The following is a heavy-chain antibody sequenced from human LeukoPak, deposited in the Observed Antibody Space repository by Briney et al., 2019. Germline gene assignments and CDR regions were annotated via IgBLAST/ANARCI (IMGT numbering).Heavy chain of an antibody. V-gene: IGHV3-53*01. CDR1: WFTVSSNY. Sequence: GGSLRLSCAASWFTVSSNYMSWVRQAPGKGLEWVSVIYSGGSTYYADSVKGRFTISRDNSKNTLYLQMNSLRAEDTAVYYCARDLHYYGSGSSTRPNYYYYGMDVWGKGTTVTVSS. J-gene: IGHJ6*04. CDR2: IYSGGST. CDR3: ARDLHYYGSGSSTRPNYYYYGMDV. D-gene: IGHD3-10*01.